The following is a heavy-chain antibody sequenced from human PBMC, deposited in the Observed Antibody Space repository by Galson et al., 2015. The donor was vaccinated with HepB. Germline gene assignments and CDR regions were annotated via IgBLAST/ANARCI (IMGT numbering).Heavy chain of an antibody. CDR2: IKSKTDGGTT. D-gene: IGHD6-13*01. V-gene: IGHV3-15*07. Sequence: SLRLSCAASGFTFSNAWMNWVRQAPGKGLEWVGRIKSKTDGGTTDYAAPVKGRFTISRDDSKNTLYLQMNSLRAEDTAVYYCAKDRGRIAAAGTFFGSVDYWGQGTLVTVSS. CDR1: GFTFSNAW. J-gene: IGHJ4*02. CDR3: AKDRGRIAAAGTFFGSVDY.